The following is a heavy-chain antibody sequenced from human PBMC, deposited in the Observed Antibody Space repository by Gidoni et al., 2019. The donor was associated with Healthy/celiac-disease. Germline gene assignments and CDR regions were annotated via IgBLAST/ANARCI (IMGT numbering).Heavy chain of an antibody. J-gene: IGHJ5*02. CDR2: INSDGSST. V-gene: IGHV3-74*01. D-gene: IGHD2-8*02. Sequence: EVQLVESGGGLVQPGGSLRLSCAAPGFTFISYWMHCVRQAPGKGLVWVSRINSDGSSTSYADSVKGRFTISRDNAKNTLYLQMNSLRAEDTAVYYCARASVLVVYAIGNWFDPWGQGTLVTVSS. CDR3: ARASVLVVYAIGNWFDP. CDR1: GFTFISYW.